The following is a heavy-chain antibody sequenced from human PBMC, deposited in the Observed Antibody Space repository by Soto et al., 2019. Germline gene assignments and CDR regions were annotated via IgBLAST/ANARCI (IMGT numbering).Heavy chain of an antibody. D-gene: IGHD3-3*02. CDR3: ARHSLALRKNNWFDP. Sequence: SETLSLTCTVSGDSIISSDFYWGWVRQPPGKGLERIGSIFYLGSSYYNPSLKSRVTMSVDTSKNQFSLRLRSVTAADTALYFCARHSLALRKNNWFDPWGQGIMVTVSS. CDR1: GDSIISSDFY. CDR2: IFYLGSS. J-gene: IGHJ5*02. V-gene: IGHV4-39*01.